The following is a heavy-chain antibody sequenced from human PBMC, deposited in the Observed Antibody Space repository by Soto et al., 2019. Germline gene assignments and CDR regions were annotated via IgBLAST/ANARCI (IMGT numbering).Heavy chain of an antibody. CDR1: GGSFSGYY. Sequence: QVQLQQWGAGLLKPSETLSLTCAVYGGSFSGYYWXWIRQPPGKGLEWIGEINHSGSTNYNPSLKSRVTISVDTSKNQFSLKLSSVTAADTAVYYCATGGTEYYYDSSGYYYVYWGQGTLVTVSS. CDR2: INHSGST. CDR3: ATGGTEYYYDSSGYYYVY. D-gene: IGHD3-22*01. V-gene: IGHV4-34*01. J-gene: IGHJ4*02.